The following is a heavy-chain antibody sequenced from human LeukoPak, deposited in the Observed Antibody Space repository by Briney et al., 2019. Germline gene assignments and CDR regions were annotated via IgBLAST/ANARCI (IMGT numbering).Heavy chain of an antibody. CDR2: ISGSVGST. J-gene: IGHJ4*02. CDR3: ARRAGGYSHPYDY. Sequence: GGSLRLSCAASGFTFSTYAMSWVRQAPGKGLEWVSSISGSVGSTYYADSVKGRFTISRDNSKNTLYLQMNSLRAEDTAVYYCARRAGGYSHPYDYWGQGILVTVSS. V-gene: IGHV3-23*01. CDR1: GFTFSTYA. D-gene: IGHD4-23*01.